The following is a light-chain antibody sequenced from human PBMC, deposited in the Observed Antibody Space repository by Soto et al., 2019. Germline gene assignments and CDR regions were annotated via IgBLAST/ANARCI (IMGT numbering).Light chain of an antibody. CDR1: QSVSTY. CDR2: GAS. Sequence: EIVLTQSPATLSLSPGERATLSCRASQSVSTYLAWYQHRPGQAPRLLIYGASSRAAGVPARFGGSGSGTDFSLTISSLEPEDFAVYYCQQRGKWPLTFGGGTKVDIK. CDR3: QQRGKWPLT. V-gene: IGKV3-11*01. J-gene: IGKJ4*01.